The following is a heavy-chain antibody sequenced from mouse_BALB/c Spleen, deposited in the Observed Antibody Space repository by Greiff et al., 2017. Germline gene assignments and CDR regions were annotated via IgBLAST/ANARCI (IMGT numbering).Heavy chain of an antibody. CDR2: IYPGNVNT. CDR1: GYTFTSYY. CDR3: ARDLDDYPFAY. J-gene: IGHJ3*01. V-gene: IGHV1S56*01. Sequence: VQLQQSGPELVKPGASVRISCKASGYTFTSYYIHWVKQRPGQGLEWIGWIYPGNVNTKYNEKFKGKATLTADKSSSTAYMQLSSLTSEDSAVYFCARDLDDYPFAYWGQGTLVTVSA. D-gene: IGHD2-4*01.